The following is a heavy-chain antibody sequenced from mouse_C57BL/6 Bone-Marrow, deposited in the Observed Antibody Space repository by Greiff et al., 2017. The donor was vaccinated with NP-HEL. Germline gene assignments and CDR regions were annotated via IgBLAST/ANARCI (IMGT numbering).Heavy chain of an antibody. CDR2: ISNGGGST. CDR1: GFTFSDYY. CDR3: ARHYSNYGEFAY. V-gene: IGHV5-12*01. Sequence: EVQGVESGGGLVQPGGSLKLSCAASGFTFSDYYMYWVRQTPEKRLEWVAYISNGGGSTYYPATVKGRFTISRDNAKNTLYLQMSLLKSEDTAMYYCARHYSNYGEFAYWGQGTLVTVSA. J-gene: IGHJ3*01. D-gene: IGHD2-5*01.